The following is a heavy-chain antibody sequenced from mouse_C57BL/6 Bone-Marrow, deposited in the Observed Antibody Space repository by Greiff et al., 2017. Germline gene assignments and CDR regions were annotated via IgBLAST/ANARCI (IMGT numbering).Heavy chain of an antibody. J-gene: IGHJ4*01. CDR3: ARLGDGYYAYYAMDY. CDR1: GYTFTSYG. Sequence: QVQLQQSGAELARPGASVKLSCKASGYTFTSYGISWVKQRTGQGLEWIGEIYPRSGNTYYNEKFKGKDTLTADKSSSTAYMELRSLTSEDSAVYFCARLGDGYYAYYAMDYWGQGTSVTVSS. D-gene: IGHD2-3*01. CDR2: IYPRSGNT. V-gene: IGHV1-81*01.